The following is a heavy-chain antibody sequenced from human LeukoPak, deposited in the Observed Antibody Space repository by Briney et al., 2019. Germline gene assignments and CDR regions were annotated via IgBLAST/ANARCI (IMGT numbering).Heavy chain of an antibody. Sequence: SQTLSLTCTVSGGSITSSSYYWSWIRQPAGKGLEWIGRIYTSGITSYNPSLKSRVTISVDTSKNQFSLRLSSVTAADTAVYYCARDHLANLASRLFDPWGQGTLVTVSS. V-gene: IGHV4-61*02. CDR1: GGSITSSSYY. CDR3: ARDHLANLASRLFDP. D-gene: IGHD3-3*01. CDR2: IYTSGIT. J-gene: IGHJ5*02.